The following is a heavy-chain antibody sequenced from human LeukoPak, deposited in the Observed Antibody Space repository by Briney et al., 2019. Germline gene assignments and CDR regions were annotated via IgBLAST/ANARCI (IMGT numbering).Heavy chain of an antibody. V-gene: IGHV1-46*01. D-gene: IGHD3-3*01. Sequence: ASVKVSCKASGYSFTYHYMHWLRQAPGQGLEWIGIINPSDGSTTYAQKFQGRVTMTRDMSTSTVYMELSSLRSEDTAVYYCASSEWLSTYYYYYYMDVWGKGTTVTVSS. CDR1: GYSFTYHY. CDR3: ASSEWLSTYYYYYYMDV. CDR2: INPSDGST. J-gene: IGHJ6*03.